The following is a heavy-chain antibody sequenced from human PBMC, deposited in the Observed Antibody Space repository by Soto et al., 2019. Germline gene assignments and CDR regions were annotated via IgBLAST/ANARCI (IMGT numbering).Heavy chain of an antibody. V-gene: IGHV3-23*01. CDR3: AKRSSTSSGYFDY. J-gene: IGHJ4*02. D-gene: IGHD6-6*01. CDR1: GLTFSNFA. Sequence: EVQLLESGGALVQPGGSLRLSCAASGLTFSNFAMSWVRQAPGKGLEWVSAISGGGGTTYYADSVKGRFTISRDNSKDTLDLQMNSLRAEDTAVYYCAKRSSTSSGYFDYWGQGTLVTVSS. CDR2: ISGGGGTT.